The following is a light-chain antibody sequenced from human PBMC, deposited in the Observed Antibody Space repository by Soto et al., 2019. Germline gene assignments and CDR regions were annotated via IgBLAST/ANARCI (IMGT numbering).Light chain of an antibody. CDR1: QSVSSN. CDR2: GAS. CDR3: QQDNNWPPWT. V-gene: IGKV3-15*01. J-gene: IGKJ1*01. Sequence: EIVMTQSPATLSVSPGERATLSCRASQSVSSNLAWYQQKPGQAPRLLIYGASTRATGIPARFSGSGSGTELTLNISSLQSEDFAVYYCQQDNNWPPWTLGQGTKVAIK.